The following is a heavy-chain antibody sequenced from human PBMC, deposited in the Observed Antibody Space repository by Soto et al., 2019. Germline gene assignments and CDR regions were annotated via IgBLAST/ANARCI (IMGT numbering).Heavy chain of an antibody. CDR2: IYYSGNT. CDR1: GGSIRSGGYY. Sequence: SETLSLTCTVSGGSIRSGGYYWSWVRQNPRKGLEWIGNIYYSGNTYYNPSLKSRLTISVDTSKNQFSPNLSSVTAADTAVYYCARDRLMATAGTARHYFGLDVWGQGTTVTV. D-gene: IGHD5-18*01. CDR3: ARDRLMATAGTARHYFGLDV. J-gene: IGHJ6*02. V-gene: IGHV4-31*03.